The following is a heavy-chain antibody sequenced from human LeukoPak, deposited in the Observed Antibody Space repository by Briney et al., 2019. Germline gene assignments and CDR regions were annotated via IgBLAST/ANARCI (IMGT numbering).Heavy chain of an antibody. D-gene: IGHD3-9*01. Sequence: GASVKVSCKASGYTFTSYGISWVRQAPGQGLEWMGWISAYNGNTNYAQKLQGRVTMTTDTSTSTAYMELRSLRSDDTAVYYCARDRGLLRYFDRASFENTVRFDYWGQGTLVTVSS. V-gene: IGHV1-18*01. CDR2: ISAYNGNT. J-gene: IGHJ4*02. CDR3: ARDRGLLRYFDRASFENTVRFDY. CDR1: GYTFTSYG.